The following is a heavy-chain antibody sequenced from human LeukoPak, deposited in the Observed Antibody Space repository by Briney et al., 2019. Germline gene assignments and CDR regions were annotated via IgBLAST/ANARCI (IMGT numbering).Heavy chain of an antibody. Sequence: ASVKVSCKASGYTFTSYYMHWVRQAPGQGLEWMGWINVYNGDTNYAQKFQGRVTMTRDTSISTAYMELSRLRSDDTAVYYCARGGSCSSWNTRDYYYYMDVWGKGTTVTISS. V-gene: IGHV1-2*02. CDR3: ARGGSCSSWNTRDYYYYMDV. CDR2: INVYNGDT. D-gene: IGHD6-13*01. J-gene: IGHJ6*03. CDR1: GYTFTSYY.